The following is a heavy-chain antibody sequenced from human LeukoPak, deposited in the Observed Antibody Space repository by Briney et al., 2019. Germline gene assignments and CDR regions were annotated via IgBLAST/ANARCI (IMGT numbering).Heavy chain of an antibody. J-gene: IGHJ5*02. CDR1: GGSFSGYY. CDR3: ARGGRRAGLGP. Sequence: SETLSLTCAVYGGSFSGYYWNWIRQPPGKGLEWIGEINHSGSTNYNPSLKSRVTLSVDTSKNQFSLKLSSVTAADTAVYYCARGGRRAGLGPWGQGTLVTVSS. D-gene: IGHD1-26*01. V-gene: IGHV4-34*01. CDR2: INHSGST.